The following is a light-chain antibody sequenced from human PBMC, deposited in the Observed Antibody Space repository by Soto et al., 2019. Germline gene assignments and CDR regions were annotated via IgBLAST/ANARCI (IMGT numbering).Light chain of an antibody. CDR1: QSVSSS. J-gene: IGKJ4*01. Sequence: ILMTQSPSTLSVSPGEGATLSCGASQSVSSSLAWYQQKPGQAPSLLIYGASTRATGIPARFSASGSGTEFTLTISSLQSEDFEVYYCQQYNNWPLTFGGGTKVDIK. CDR3: QQYNNWPLT. V-gene: IGKV3-15*01. CDR2: GAS.